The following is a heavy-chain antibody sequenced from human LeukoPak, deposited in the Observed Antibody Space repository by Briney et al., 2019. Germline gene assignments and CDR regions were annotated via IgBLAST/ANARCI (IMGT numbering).Heavy chain of an antibody. V-gene: IGHV3-13*01. D-gene: IGHD5-12*01. CDR2: ITTAGDT. Sequence: GGSLRLSCAASGFTFSNYDMHRVRQATGKGLEWVSVITTAGDTYYPGSVGGRFTVSRENAKNSLYLQMNSLTAGDTAVYYCARGSGYDEIYYYYGTDVWGQGTTVTVSS. CDR3: ARGSGYDEIYYYYGTDV. CDR1: GFTFSNYD. J-gene: IGHJ6*02.